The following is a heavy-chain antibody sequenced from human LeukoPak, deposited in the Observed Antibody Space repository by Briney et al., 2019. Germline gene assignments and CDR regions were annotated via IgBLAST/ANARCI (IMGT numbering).Heavy chain of an antibody. D-gene: IGHD6-13*01. J-gene: IGHJ4*02. Sequence: SETLSLTCAVSGGSISSSSWWSWVRQPPGKGLEWIGEIYHSGSTNYNPSLKSRVTISVDKSKNQFSLKLSSVTAADTAVYYCARVPRGSSWTYTGFDYWGQGTLVTVSS. CDR1: GGSISSSSW. CDR3: ARVPRGSSWTYTGFDY. V-gene: IGHV4-4*02. CDR2: IYHSGST.